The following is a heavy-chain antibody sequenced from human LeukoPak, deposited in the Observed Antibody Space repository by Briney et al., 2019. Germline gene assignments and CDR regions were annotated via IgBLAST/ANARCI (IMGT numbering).Heavy chain of an antibody. Sequence: GFLRLSCAASGFTFSSYSVNWVRQAPGKGLEWVSSISSSSSYIYYADSVKGRFTVSRDNAKNSLYLQMNSLKAEDTAVYYCARGPGGLRSPYYYFTYWGQGTLVTVSS. CDR1: GFTFSSYS. D-gene: IGHD3-16*01. CDR2: ISSSSSYI. J-gene: IGHJ4*02. CDR3: ARGPGGLRSPYYYFTY. V-gene: IGHV3-21*01.